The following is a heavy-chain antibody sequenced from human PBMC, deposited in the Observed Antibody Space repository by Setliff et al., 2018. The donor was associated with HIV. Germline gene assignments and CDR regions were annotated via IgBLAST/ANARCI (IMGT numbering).Heavy chain of an antibody. Sequence: ASVKVSCKASGYTFSDYYLHWVRQAPGQAIEWMGWINPNIGKTAYAQKFQGRVTMTRNTSISTAYMELGSLGFDDTAVYFCARTRSGGSSVYYYYYMDVWGQGTAVTVSS. V-gene: IGHV1-8*02. J-gene: IGHJ6*03. CDR2: INPNIGKT. CDR3: ARTRSGGSSVYYYYYMDV. D-gene: IGHD2-15*01. CDR1: GYTFSDYY.